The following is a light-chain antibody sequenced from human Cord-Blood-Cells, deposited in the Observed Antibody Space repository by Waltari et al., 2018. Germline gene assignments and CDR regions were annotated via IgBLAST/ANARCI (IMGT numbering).Light chain of an antibody. V-gene: IGKV1-39*01. CDR3: QQSYSTPLLT. J-gene: IGKJ4*01. Sequence: DIQMTQSPSSLSASVGDRVTITCRVSQSISSYLNWYQQKPGKAPKLLIYAASSLQSGVPSRFSGSGSGTDFTLTISSLQPEDFATYYCQQSYSTPLLTFGGGTKVEIK. CDR1: QSISSY. CDR2: AAS.